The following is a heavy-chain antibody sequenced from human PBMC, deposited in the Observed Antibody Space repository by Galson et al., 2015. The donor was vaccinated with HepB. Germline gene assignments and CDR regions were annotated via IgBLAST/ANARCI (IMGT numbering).Heavy chain of an antibody. CDR1: GFTVSNTY. Sequence: SLRLSCAASGFTVSNTYMNWVRQAPGKGLEWVSVIYSGGATYYADSVKGRFTISRDNSKNTLYLHVNNLRAEDTAVYYCASPFCTGGSCYTLWYWGQGTLFTVSS. V-gene: IGHV3-53*01. CDR3: ASPFCTGGSCYTLWY. D-gene: IGHD2-15*01. J-gene: IGHJ4*02. CDR2: IYSGGAT.